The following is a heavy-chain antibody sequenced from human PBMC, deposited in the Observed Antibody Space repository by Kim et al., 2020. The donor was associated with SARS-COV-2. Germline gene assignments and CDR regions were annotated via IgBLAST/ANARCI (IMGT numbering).Heavy chain of an antibody. V-gene: IGHV4-34*01. Sequence: NPSLKSRVTISVDASKNQFSLKLSSVTAADTAVYYCARGTAAAGTATFDYWGQGTLVTVSS. CDR3: ARGTAAAGTATFDY. D-gene: IGHD6-13*01. J-gene: IGHJ4*02.